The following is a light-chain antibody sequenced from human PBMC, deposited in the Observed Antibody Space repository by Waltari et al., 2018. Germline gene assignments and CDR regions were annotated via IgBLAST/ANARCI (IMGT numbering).Light chain of an antibody. V-gene: IGKV4-1*01. CDR2: WAS. CDR1: QSVLSSSNNKNF. J-gene: IGKJ1*01. Sequence: DIVMTQSPDSLTVSLGERATVNCKSSQSVLSSSNNKNFLAWYQQKPGQPPKLHIYWASTRGSGVPDRFSGSGSGTDFTLTISSLQAEDVAVYYCQQYYITPPTFGQGTKVEIK. CDR3: QQYYITPPT.